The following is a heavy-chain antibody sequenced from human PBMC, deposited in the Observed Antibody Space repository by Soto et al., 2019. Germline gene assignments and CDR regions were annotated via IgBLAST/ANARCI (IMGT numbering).Heavy chain of an antibody. CDR3: ARVSFDHFVHWFDP. CDR1: WDSVSSNTAA. D-gene: IGHD3-9*01. J-gene: IGHJ5*02. CDR2: TYFRSKWYN. Sequence: SQTLSLTCAISWDSVSSNTAAWNWIRQSQSRGLEWLGRTYFRSKWYNDYAISVKSRITINPDTSKNQFSLLLNSVTPEDTAVYYCARVSFDHFVHWFDPWGQGTLVTVSS. V-gene: IGHV6-1*01.